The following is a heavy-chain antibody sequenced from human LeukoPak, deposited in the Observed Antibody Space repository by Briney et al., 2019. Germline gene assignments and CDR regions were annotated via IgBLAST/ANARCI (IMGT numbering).Heavy chain of an antibody. V-gene: IGHV3-30*18. J-gene: IGHJ4*02. CDR1: GFIFSDYD. CDR3: GKRMGDGTYPFQY. Sequence: PGGSLRLSCAASGFIFSDYDMLWVRQALVRQAPVQGLEWVAVASSQEGHRYYSDSVRGRFTVSRDNSKNTLYLEMTSLRTDDTAVYYCGKRMGDGTYPFQYWGQGALVTVSS. CDR2: ASSQEGHR. D-gene: IGHD3-16*01.